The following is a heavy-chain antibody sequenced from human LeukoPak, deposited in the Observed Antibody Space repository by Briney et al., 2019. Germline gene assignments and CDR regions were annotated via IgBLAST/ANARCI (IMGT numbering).Heavy chain of an antibody. D-gene: IGHD1-26*01. V-gene: IGHV3-21*01. CDR2: ITSSSTYI. CDR1: GFTFSNYN. Sequence: GGSLRLSCAASGFTFSNYNMNWVRQAPAKGLELVSSITSSSTYIYYANSVKGRFTISRDNANNSRFLQMNSLGAEDSAVYYCAGDPYSGGDGAYYYCYMDVWGKGPPVT. J-gene: IGHJ6*03. CDR3: AGDPYSGGDGAYYYCYMDV.